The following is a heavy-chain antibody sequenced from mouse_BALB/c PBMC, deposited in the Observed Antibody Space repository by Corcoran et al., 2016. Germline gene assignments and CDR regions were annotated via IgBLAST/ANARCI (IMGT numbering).Heavy chain of an antibody. CDR3: ASLIYDGYYLAY. Sequence: QIQLVQSGPELNKPGETIKISCKASGYTFTNYGMNWVKQAPGKGLKWMGWINTYTGEPTYADDFKGRFAFSLETSASTAYLQINNLKNEDTATYFCASLIYDGYYLAYWGQGTLVTVSA. V-gene: IGHV9-3-1*01. CDR1: GYTFTNYG. J-gene: IGHJ3*01. D-gene: IGHD2-3*01. CDR2: INTYTGEP.